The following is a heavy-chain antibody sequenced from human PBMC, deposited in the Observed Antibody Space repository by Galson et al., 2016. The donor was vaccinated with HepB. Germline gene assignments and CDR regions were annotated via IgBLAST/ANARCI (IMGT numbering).Heavy chain of an antibody. CDR3: ALGDRYFEH. D-gene: IGHD2-21*02. CDR2: ISPNGCCP. J-gene: IGHJ4*02. Sequence: SLRLSCAASGFTFGRYWMHWVRQAPGKGLLWVARISPNGCCPVYADSVKGRFTVSSDSSRNTLYLEMSSLRVEDTAVYYCALGDRYFEHWGQGTLVTVSS. V-gene: IGHV3-74*01. CDR1: GFTFGRYW.